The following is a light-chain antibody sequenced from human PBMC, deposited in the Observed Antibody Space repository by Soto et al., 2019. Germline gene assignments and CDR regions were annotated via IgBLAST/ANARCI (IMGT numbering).Light chain of an antibody. CDR1: QSVNSNY. CDR3: QQYGTSPET. J-gene: IGKJ1*01. CDR2: GAS. V-gene: IGKV3-20*01. Sequence: EIVLTQSPGTLSLSPGERATLSCRASQSVNSNYLAWYQRKPGQAPRLLIYGASSRATGIPDRFSGSGSGTDFTLIISRLEPADFAVYYCQQYGTSPETFGQGTKVEIK.